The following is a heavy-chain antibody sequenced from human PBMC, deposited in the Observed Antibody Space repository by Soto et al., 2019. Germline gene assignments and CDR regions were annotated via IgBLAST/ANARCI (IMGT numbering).Heavy chain of an antibody. CDR2: ISYSGST. CDR3: ARGGPTGGSYKYNWFDP. Sequence: LSLTCTVSGGSFSSGDFYWSWIRQPPGRGLEWIGYISYSGSTYYNTSLKSRVTISVDTSKNQFSLKLNSVTAADTAVYYCARGGPTGGSYKYNWFDPWGQGTLVTVSS. CDR1: GGSFSSGDFY. J-gene: IGHJ5*02. V-gene: IGHV4-30-4*01. D-gene: IGHD2-15*01.